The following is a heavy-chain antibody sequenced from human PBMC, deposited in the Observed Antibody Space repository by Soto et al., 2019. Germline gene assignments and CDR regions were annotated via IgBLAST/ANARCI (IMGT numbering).Heavy chain of an antibody. J-gene: IGHJ6*02. Sequence: QVQLVESGGGVVQPGRSLRLSCAASGFTFSSYGMHWVRQAPGKGLEWVAVIWYDGSNKYYADSVKGRFTISRDNSKNTLYLQMNSLRAEDTAVYYCARDRGAVAGTYYYYYGMDVWGQGTTVTVSS. CDR2: IWYDGSNK. CDR1: GFTFSSYG. D-gene: IGHD6-19*01. V-gene: IGHV3-33*01. CDR3: ARDRGAVAGTYYYYYGMDV.